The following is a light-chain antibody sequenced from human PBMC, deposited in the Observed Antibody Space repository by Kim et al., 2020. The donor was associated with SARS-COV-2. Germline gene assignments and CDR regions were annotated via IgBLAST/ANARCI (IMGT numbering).Light chain of an antibody. V-gene: IGKV1-9*01. J-gene: IGKJ5*01. Sequence: DIQLTQSPSFLSASVGDRVTITCRASQGISNSLAWYQQRPGKAPTLLIYGASTLRSGVPSRFSGSGSGAEFSLTISSLQAEDFATYFCQQYNSFTRTFGGGTELEIK. CDR1: QGISNS. CDR2: GAS. CDR3: QQYNSFTRT.